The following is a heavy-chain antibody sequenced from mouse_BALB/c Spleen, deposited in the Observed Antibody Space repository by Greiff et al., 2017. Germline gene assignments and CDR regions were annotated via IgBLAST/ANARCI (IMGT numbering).Heavy chain of an antibody. Sequence: VKLMESGAELVRPGASVKMSCKAPGYTFTSYTMHWVKQRPGQGLEWIGYINPSSGYTKYNQKFKDKATLTADTSSSTAYMQLSSLTSEDSAVYYCARSERYDVRGYAMDYWGQGTSVTVSS. J-gene: IGHJ4*01. CDR3: ARSERYDVRGYAMDY. D-gene: IGHD2-14*01. V-gene: IGHV1-4*01. CDR2: INPSSGYT. CDR1: GYTFTSYT.